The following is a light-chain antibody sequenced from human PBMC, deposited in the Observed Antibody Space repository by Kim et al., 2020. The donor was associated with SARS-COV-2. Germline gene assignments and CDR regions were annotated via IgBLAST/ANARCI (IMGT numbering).Light chain of an antibody. CDR3: QQYRSSLLT. J-gene: IGKJ4*01. V-gene: IGKV3-20*01. CDR2: GAS. CDR1: RRYSSNS. Sequence: LLPGGQAAPPSRAARRYSSNSLAWYQQKPGQAPRLLIYGASNRATGIPDRFSGSGSGTDFTLTINRLEPEDFAVYYCQQYRSSLLTFGGGTKLEI.